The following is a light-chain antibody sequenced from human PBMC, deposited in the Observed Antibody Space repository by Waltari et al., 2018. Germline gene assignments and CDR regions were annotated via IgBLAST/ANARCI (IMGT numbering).Light chain of an antibody. J-gene: IGLJ2*01. CDR3: QVWDSSSDHVV. CDR1: NIGSKS. CDR2: YDS. V-gene: IGLV3-21*04. Sequence: SYVLTQPPSESVAPGKTARITCGGKNIGSKSVHWYQHKPGQAPVLVIYYDSDRPSGIPERCSGTKSGNTATLTISRAEAGDEADYYCQVWDSSSDHVVFGGGTKLTVL.